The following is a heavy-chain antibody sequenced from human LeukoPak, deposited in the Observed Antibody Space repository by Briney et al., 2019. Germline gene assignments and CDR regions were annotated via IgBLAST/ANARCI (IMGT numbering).Heavy chain of an antibody. CDR1: GFIFTDYW. Sequence: GGSLRLSCAASGFIFTDYWMHWVRQGPGKELVWVARISGDGRGTTYADSVKGRFTISRDNAKNTLSLQMNSLRAEDTAVYYCARDGGNYSPQDYWGQGTLVTVSS. J-gene: IGHJ4*02. V-gene: IGHV3-74*01. CDR2: ISGDGRGT. CDR3: ARDGGNYSPQDY. D-gene: IGHD1-26*01.